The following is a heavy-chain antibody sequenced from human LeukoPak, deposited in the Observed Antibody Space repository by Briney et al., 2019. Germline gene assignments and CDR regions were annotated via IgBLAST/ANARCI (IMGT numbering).Heavy chain of an antibody. CDR3: ARGPKRIVVVVAASYNWFDP. V-gene: IGHV1-69*13. CDR1: GYPFTSYD. J-gene: IGHJ5*02. CDR2: IIPIFGTA. Sequence: ASVKVSCKASGYPFTSYDINWVRQAPGQGLEWMGGIIPIFGTANYAQKFQGRVTITADESTSTAYMELSSLRSEDTAVYYCARGPKRIVVVVAASYNWFDPWGQGTLVTVSS. D-gene: IGHD2-15*01.